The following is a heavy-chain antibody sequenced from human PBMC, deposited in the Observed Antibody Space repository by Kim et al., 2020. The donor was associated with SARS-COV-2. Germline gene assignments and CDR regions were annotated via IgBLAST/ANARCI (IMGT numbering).Heavy chain of an antibody. CDR1: GYTFTSYG. V-gene: IGHV1-18*01. D-gene: IGHD3-22*01. Sequence: ASVKVSCKASGYTFTSYGISWVRQAPGQGLEWMGWISAYNGNTNYAQKLQGRVTMTTDTSTSTAYMELRSLRSDDTAVYYCARDEEYYYDSSGYYFWGQGTLVTVSS. CDR2: ISAYNGNT. CDR3: ARDEEYYYDSSGYYF. J-gene: IGHJ4*02.